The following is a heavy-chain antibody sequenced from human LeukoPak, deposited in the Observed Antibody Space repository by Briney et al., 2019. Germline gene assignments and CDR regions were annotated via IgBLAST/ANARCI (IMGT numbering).Heavy chain of an antibody. D-gene: IGHD3-10*01. J-gene: IGHJ4*02. CDR1: GGSISSGDYY. V-gene: IGHV4-30-4*08. CDR2: IYYSGST. Sequence: PSETLSLTCTVSGGSISSGDYYWSWIRQPPGKGLVWIGYIYYSGSTYYNPSLKSRVTISVDTSKNQFSLNLTSVTAADTAVYFCAKARGYGSGYFEYWGQGILVPVSS. CDR3: AKARGYGSGYFEY.